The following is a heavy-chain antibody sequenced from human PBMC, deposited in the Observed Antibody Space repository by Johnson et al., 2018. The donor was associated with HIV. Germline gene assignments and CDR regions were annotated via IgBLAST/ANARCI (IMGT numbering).Heavy chain of an antibody. Sequence: QVQLVESGGGLVQPGRSLRLSCAASGFTFNSYAMHWVRQAPGKGLEWVAVISFDGSNKYYADSVKGRFTISRDNSKNTLYLQMNSLRAEDTAVYYCARETDIAPYSGSYPTQAFDIWGQGTMVTVSS. J-gene: IGHJ3*02. CDR3: ARETDIAPYSGSYPTQAFDI. V-gene: IGHV3-30*04. CDR1: GFTFNSYA. D-gene: IGHD1-26*01. CDR2: ISFDGSNK.